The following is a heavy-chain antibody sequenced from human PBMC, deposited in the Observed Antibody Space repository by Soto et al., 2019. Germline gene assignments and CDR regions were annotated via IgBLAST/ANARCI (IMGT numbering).Heavy chain of an antibody. CDR1: GYTFTGCY. Sequence: GASVKVSCKASGYTFTGCYMHCVRQAPGQGLEWMGWINPNSGGTNYAQKFQGWVTMTRDTSISTAYMELSRLRSDDTAVYYCAREDKAYYDFWSGYYPPCSDYWGQGTLVTVS. V-gene: IGHV1-2*04. D-gene: IGHD3-3*01. CDR2: INPNSGGT. CDR3: AREDKAYYDFWSGYYPPCSDY. J-gene: IGHJ4*02.